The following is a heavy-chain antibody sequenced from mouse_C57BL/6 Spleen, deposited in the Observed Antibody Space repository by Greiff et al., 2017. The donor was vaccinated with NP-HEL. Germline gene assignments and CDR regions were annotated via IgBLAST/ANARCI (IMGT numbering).Heavy chain of an antibody. V-gene: IGHV1-55*01. CDR3: ATTVIYYYGSSHY. CDR1: GYTFTSYW. CDR2: IYPGSGST. Sequence: VQLQQPGAELVKPGASVKMSCKASGYTFTSYWITWVKQRPGQGLEWIGDIYPGSGSTNYNEKFKSKATLTVDTSSSTAYMQLSSLTSEDSAVYYCATTVIYYYGSSHYWGQGTTLTVSS. D-gene: IGHD1-1*01. J-gene: IGHJ2*01.